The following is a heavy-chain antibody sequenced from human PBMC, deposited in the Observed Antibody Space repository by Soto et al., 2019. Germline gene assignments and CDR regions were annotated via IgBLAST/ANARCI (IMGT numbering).Heavy chain of an antibody. Sequence: GASVKVSCKASGYTFTSYGISWVRQAPGQGLDWMGWISAYNGNTNYAQKLRGRVTMTTDTSTSTAYMELRSLRSDDTAVYYCARPASRYYYYYGMDVWGQGTTVTVSS. CDR2: ISAYNGNT. J-gene: IGHJ6*02. CDR1: GYTFTSYG. CDR3: ARPASRYYYYYGMDV. D-gene: IGHD6-13*01. V-gene: IGHV1-18*01.